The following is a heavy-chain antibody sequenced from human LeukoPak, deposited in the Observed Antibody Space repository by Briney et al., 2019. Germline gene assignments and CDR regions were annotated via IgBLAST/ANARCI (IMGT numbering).Heavy chain of an antibody. CDR3: ARGDYDFPFDP. CDR1: GYSISSGYY. D-gene: IGHD3-3*01. J-gene: IGHJ5*02. Sequence: SETLSLTCTVSGYSISSGYYWGWIRQPPGKGLEWIGSSYHSGSTYYNPSLKSRVTISVDTSKNQFSLKLSSVTAADTAVYYCARGDYDFPFDPWGQGTLVTVSS. V-gene: IGHV4-38-2*02. CDR2: SYHSGST.